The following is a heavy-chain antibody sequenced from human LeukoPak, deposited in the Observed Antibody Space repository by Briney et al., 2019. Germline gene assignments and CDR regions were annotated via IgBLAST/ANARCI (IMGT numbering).Heavy chain of an antibody. V-gene: IGHV3-53*04. D-gene: IGHD3-10*01. Sequence: GGSLRLSCAASGFTVSSNYMSWVRQAPGKGLEGVSVIYSGGSTYYADSVKGRFTISRHNSKNTLYLQMNSLRAEDTAVYYCARVGSMVRGSIDYWGQGTLVTVSS. CDR2: IYSGGST. CDR3: ARVGSMVRGSIDY. CDR1: GFTVSSNY. J-gene: IGHJ4*02.